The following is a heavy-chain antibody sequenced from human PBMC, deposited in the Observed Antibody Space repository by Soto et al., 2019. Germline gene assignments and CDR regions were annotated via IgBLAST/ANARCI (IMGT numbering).Heavy chain of an antibody. CDR3: XXLXLRYYYGMDV. Sequence: QVQLVESGGGVVQPGRSLRLSCAASGFTFSSYGMHWVRQAPGKGLEWVAVIWYDGSNKYYADSVKGRFTISRDNSKNTLYLXMXXLRAEXXXXYYCXXLXLRYYYGMDVWGQGTTVTVSS. D-gene: IGHD2-2*01. CDR1: GFTFSSYG. CDR2: IWYDGSNK. J-gene: IGHJ6*02. V-gene: IGHV3-33*01.